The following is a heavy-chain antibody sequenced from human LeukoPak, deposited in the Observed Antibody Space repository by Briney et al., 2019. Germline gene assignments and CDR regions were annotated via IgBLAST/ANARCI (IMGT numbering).Heavy chain of an antibody. CDR1: GYTFTSYG. CDR2: ISAYNGNT. CDR3: ARERADSSGWFDLFDY. J-gene: IGHJ4*02. Sequence: ASVKVSCKAFGYTFTSYGISWVRQAPGQGLEWMGWISAYNGNTNYAQKFQGRVTITTDESTSTAYMELRSLRSEDTAVYYCARERADSSGWFDLFDYWGQGTLVTVSS. V-gene: IGHV1-18*01. D-gene: IGHD6-19*01.